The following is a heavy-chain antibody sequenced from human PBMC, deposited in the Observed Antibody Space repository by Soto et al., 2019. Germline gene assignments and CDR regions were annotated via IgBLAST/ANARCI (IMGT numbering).Heavy chain of an antibody. D-gene: IGHD3-9*01. CDR3: ARGDHYDILTGCPDY. V-gene: IGHV5-10-1*01. CDR2: IDPSDSYT. Sequence: PGESLKISCKGSGYNFTSYWISWVRQMPGKGLEWMGRIDPSDSYTNYSPSFQGHVTISADKSISTAYLQWSSLKASDTAMYYCARGDHYDILTGCPDYWGQGTLVTVSS. CDR1: GYNFTSYW. J-gene: IGHJ4*02.